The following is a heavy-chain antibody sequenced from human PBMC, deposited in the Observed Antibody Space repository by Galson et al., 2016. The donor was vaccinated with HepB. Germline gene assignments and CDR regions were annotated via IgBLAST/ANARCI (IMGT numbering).Heavy chain of an antibody. V-gene: IGHV6-1*01. CDR3: ARGTGSGTAFDY. D-gene: IGHD5-12*01. Sequence: CAISGDSVSRNSAAWFWIRQSPSRGLEWLGRTYFRFRWYKDYAVSVKSRMTITPDTSKNQFSLQLNSVTPEDTAVYYCARGTGSGTAFDYWGQGILVTVSS. CDR1: GDSVSRNSAA. J-gene: IGHJ4*02. CDR2: TYFRFRWYK.